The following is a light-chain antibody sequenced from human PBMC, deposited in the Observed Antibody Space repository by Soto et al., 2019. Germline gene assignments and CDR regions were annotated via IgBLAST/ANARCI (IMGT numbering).Light chain of an antibody. CDR1: SSDVGSYYY. J-gene: IGLJ7*01. CDR3: SSYTSGSTRV. V-gene: IGLV2-14*01. CDR2: EVS. Sequence: QSALTQPASVSGSPGQSITISCTGTSSDVGSYYYVSWYQQHPGTAPKLMIYEVSNRPSEVSNRFSGSKSGNTASLTISGLQTEDEADYYCSSYTSGSTRVFGGGTQLTVL.